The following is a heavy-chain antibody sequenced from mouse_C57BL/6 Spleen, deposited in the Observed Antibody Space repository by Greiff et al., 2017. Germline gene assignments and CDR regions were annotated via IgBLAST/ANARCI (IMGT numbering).Heavy chain of an antibody. Sequence: EVMLVESGGGLVKPGGSLKLSCAASGFTFSSYAMSWVRQTPEKRLEWVATISDGGSYTYYPDNVKGRFTISRDNAKNNLYLQLSHLKSEDTAMYYCARDPGGYFDVWGTGTTVTVSS. V-gene: IGHV5-4*01. J-gene: IGHJ1*03. CDR1: GFTFSSYA. D-gene: IGHD1-1*02. CDR3: ARDPGGYFDV. CDR2: ISDGGSYT.